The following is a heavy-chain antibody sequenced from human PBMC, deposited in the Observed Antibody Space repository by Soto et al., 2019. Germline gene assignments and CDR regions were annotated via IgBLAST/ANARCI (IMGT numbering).Heavy chain of an antibody. D-gene: IGHD6-19*01. CDR2: ISGDGSST. V-gene: IGHV3-74*01. Sequence: EVQLVESGGGLVQPGGSLGLSCTASGFTFSNYWMYWVRQAPGKGLVWVSRISGDGSSTNYEDSVKGRFTISRDNAKNTLYLQMNSLRAEDTAVYHCVRGSIGWSGIDYWGQGILVTVS. CDR3: VRGSIGWSGIDY. J-gene: IGHJ4*02. CDR1: GFTFSNYW.